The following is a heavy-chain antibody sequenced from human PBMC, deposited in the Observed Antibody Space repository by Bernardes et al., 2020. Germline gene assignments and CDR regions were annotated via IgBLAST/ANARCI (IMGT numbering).Heavy chain of an antibody. V-gene: IGHV3-53*01. CDR2: IYSGGST. Sequence: GGSLRLSCAASGFTVSSNYMSWVRQAPGKGLEWVSVIYSGGSTYYADSVKGRFTISRDNSKNTLYLQMNSLRAEDTAVYYCARGINWNDAWFDPWGQGTLVTVSS. J-gene: IGHJ5*02. CDR1: GFTVSSNY. CDR3: ARGINWNDAWFDP. D-gene: IGHD1-1*01.